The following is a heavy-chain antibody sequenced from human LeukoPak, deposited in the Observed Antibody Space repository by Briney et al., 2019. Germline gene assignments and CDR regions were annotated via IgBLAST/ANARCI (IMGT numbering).Heavy chain of an antibody. Sequence: GGSLRLSCAASGFTFSDYYTSWIRQAPGKGLEWVSYISGTSTYTNYADSVKGRFTISRDNAKNSLYLQMNSLRAEDTAVYYCARDISYCGGDCAPYYFDYWGQGTLVTVPS. CDR3: ARDISYCGGDCAPYYFDY. CDR1: GFTFSDYY. J-gene: IGHJ4*02. V-gene: IGHV3-11*05. D-gene: IGHD2-21*02. CDR2: ISGTSTYT.